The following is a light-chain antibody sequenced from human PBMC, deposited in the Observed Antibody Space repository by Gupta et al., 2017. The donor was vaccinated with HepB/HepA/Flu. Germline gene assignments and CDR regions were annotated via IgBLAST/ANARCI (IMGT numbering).Light chain of an antibody. CDR3: GTWDSSLSVWV. V-gene: IGLV1-51*02. Sequence: QSVLTQPPSVSAAPGQKVTISCSGSNSNIGNNYVSWYQQPPGTAPKLLIYESNKRPSGIPDRFSASNSGTSATLGITGLQSGDEADYYCGTWDSSLSVWVFGGGTKLTVL. CDR2: ESN. CDR1: NSNIGNNY. J-gene: IGLJ3*02.